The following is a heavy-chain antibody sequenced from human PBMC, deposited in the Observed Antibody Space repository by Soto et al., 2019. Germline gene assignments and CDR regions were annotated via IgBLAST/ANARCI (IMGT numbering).Heavy chain of an antibody. Sequence: VKVSCKASGGTFSSYAISWVRQAPGQGLEWMGGIIPIFGTANYAQKFQGRVTITADESTSTAYMELSSLRSEDTAVYYCARDDASPNYDILAPPHWGQGTLVTVSS. J-gene: IGHJ4*02. CDR1: GGTFSSYA. CDR2: IIPIFGTA. CDR3: ARDDASPNYDILAPPH. V-gene: IGHV1-69*13. D-gene: IGHD3-9*01.